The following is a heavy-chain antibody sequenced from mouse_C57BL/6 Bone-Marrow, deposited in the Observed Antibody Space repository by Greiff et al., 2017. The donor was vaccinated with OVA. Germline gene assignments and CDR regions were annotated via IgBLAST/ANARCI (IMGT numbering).Heavy chain of an antibody. CDR2: INPNNGGT. V-gene: IGHV1-26*01. CDR3: AHYGSENFDY. J-gene: IGHJ2*01. Sequence: EVQLQQSGPELVKPGASVKISCKASGYTFTDYYMNWVKQSHGKSLEWIGDINPNNGGTSYNQKFKGKATLTVDKSSITAYMELRSLTSEDSAVYYCAHYGSENFDYWGQGTTLTVSS. D-gene: IGHD1-1*01. CDR1: GYTFTDYY.